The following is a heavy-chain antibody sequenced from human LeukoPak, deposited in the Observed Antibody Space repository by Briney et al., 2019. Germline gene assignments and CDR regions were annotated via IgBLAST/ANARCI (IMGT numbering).Heavy chain of an antibody. J-gene: IGHJ4*02. CDR1: GFPFSEFE. V-gene: IGHV3-48*03. D-gene: IGHD2-15*01. CDR2: ISSGGTTI. Sequence: GGSLRLSCAASGFPFSEFEMNWVRQAPGKGLEWVSDISSGGTTIFYADSVKGRFTISRDNAKNSLYLQMNSLRDEDTAIYYCTRGLVVWGQGALVTVSS. CDR3: TRGLVV.